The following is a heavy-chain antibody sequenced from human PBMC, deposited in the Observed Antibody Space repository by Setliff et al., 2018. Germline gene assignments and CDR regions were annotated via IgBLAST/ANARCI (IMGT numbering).Heavy chain of an antibody. CDR1: GGSISSSSYY. CDR2: IYYSGST. J-gene: IGHJ4*02. D-gene: IGHD3-10*01. V-gene: IGHV4-39*02. CDR3: GRDILSYYDSGRPASGLDY. Sequence: SETLSLTCTVSGGSISSSSYYWGWIRQPPGKGLEYIGSIYYSGSTYYADSVKGRFTISRDNSKNSLYLQMNSLRAEDTALYYCGRDILSYYDSGRPASGLDYWGQGTLVTVSS.